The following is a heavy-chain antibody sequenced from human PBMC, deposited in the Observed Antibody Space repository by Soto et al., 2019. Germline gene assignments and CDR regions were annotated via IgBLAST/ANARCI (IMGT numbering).Heavy chain of an antibody. D-gene: IGHD3-16*02. CDR1: GGSIRSGDYY. Sequence: SETLSLTCTVSGGSIRSGDYYWSWIRQPPGKGLEWIGYIYYSGSTYCNPSLKSRVSISVDTSQNQFSLKLSSVTAADTAVYYCARDRGGYRDTGALDPWGQGTLV. CDR2: IYYSGST. J-gene: IGHJ5*02. CDR3: ARDRGGYRDTGALDP. V-gene: IGHV4-30-4*01.